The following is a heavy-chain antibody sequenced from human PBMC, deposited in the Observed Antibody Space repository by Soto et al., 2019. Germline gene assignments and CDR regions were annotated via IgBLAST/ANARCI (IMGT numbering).Heavy chain of an antibody. CDR2: ITAFNGNT. CDR1: GYTFTDYG. CDR3: ARISQSDFWSGYYYFFDY. V-gene: IGHV1-18*01. J-gene: IGHJ4*02. Sequence: QVHLVQSGAEVEKPGASVKVSCKASGYTFTDYGISWVRQAPGQGLQWMGWITAFNGNTKYAQQFQGRVTMTTDTDTSTGYMEMRSLESDDTAVYYCARISQSDFWSGYYYFFDYWCQGTLVTDSS. D-gene: IGHD3-3*01.